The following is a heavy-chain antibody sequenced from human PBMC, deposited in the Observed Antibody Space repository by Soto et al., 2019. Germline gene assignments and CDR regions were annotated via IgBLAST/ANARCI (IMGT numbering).Heavy chain of an antibody. D-gene: IGHD2-8*01. CDR2: LNPKSRGT. J-gene: IGHJ6*02. Sequence: SVKVSCKASGYSFTDYHIHWVRPAPVQGLEWLVRLNPKSRGTSTAQKFQGWVTMTTDTSISTASMELTRLTSDDTAIYYCARGDSTDCSNGVCSFFSIHDMDVPG. CDR3: ARGDSTDCSNGVCSFFSIHDMDV. V-gene: IGHV1-2*04. CDR1: GYSFTDYH.